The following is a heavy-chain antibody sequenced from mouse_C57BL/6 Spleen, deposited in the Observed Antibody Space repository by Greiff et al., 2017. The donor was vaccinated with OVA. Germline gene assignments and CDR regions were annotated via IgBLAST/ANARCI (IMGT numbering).Heavy chain of an antibody. CDR3: ARSPPLPTFDY. D-gene: IGHD5-5*01. V-gene: IGHV1-59*01. CDR2: IDPSDSYT. Sequence: VQLQQPGAELVRPGTSVKLSCKASGYTFTSYWMHWVKQRPGQGLEWIGVIDPSDSYTNYNQKFKGKATLTVDTSSSTAYMQLSSLTSEDSAVYYCARSPPLPTFDYWGQGTTLTVSS. CDR1: GYTFTSYW. J-gene: IGHJ2*01.